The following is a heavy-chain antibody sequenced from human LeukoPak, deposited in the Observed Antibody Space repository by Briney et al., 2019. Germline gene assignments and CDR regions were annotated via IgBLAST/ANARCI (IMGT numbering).Heavy chain of an antibody. D-gene: IGHD6-19*01. J-gene: IGHJ4*02. V-gene: IGHV3-73*01. CDR2: IRSKANSYAT. CDR1: GFTFSGSA. Sequence: PGGSLRLSCAASGFTFSGSAMHWVRQASGKGLEWVGRIRSKANSYATAYAASVKGRFTISRDDSKNTAYLQMNSLKTEDTAVYYCARDLTGVAVAGYFDYWGQGTLVTVSS. CDR3: ARDLTGVAVAGYFDY.